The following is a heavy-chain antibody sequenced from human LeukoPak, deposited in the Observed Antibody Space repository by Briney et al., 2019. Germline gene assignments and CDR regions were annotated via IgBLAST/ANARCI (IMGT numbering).Heavy chain of an antibody. CDR1: GFTFSSYA. J-gene: IGHJ4*02. V-gene: IGHV3-30*01. CDR2: ISYDGSNK. D-gene: IGHD3-3*01. Sequence: GRSLRLSCAASGFTFSSYAMHWVRQAPGKGLEWVAVISYDGSNKYYADSVKGRFTISRDNSKDTLYLQMNSLRAEDTAVYYCARDFTTGYFDYWGQGTLVTVSS. CDR3: ARDFTTGYFDY.